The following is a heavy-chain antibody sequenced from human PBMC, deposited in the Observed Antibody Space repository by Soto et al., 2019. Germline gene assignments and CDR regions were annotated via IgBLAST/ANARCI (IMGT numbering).Heavy chain of an antibody. CDR1: GYTFTSYG. J-gene: IGHJ6*02. Sequence: GASVKVSCKASGYTFTSYGISWVRQAPGQGLEWMGWISAYNGNTNYAQKLQGRVTMTTDTSTSTAYMELRSLRSDDTAVYYCARDEVSSDSVSYYYYGMDVWGQGTTVTVSS. V-gene: IGHV1-18*01. CDR2: ISAYNGNT. CDR3: ARDEVSSDSVSYYYYGMDV. D-gene: IGHD6-19*01.